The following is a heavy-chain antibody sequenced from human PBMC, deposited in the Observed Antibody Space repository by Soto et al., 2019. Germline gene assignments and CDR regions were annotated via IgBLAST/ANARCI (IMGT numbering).Heavy chain of an antibody. D-gene: IGHD3-22*01. J-gene: IGHJ5*02. V-gene: IGHV4-30-2*01. CDR3: ARGVNDYDSSGSSWFDP. CDR2: IYHTGTT. Sequence: PSETLSLTCTVSGGSINSGGYSWTWIRQPPGKGLEWIGFIYHTGTTYYNPSLKSRVTISVDRSKNQFSLKLNSVTAADTAVYYCARGVNDYDSSGSSWFDPWGQGALVPVAS. CDR1: GGSINSGGYS.